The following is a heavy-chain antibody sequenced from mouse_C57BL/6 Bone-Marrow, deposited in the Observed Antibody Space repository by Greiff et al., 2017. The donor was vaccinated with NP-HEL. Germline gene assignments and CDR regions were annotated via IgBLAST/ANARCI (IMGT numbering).Heavy chain of an antibody. D-gene: IGHD1-1*01. V-gene: IGHV1-59*01. CDR3: ARSTVVAVDY. Sequence: QVQLQQPGAELVRPGTSVKLSCKASGYTFTSYWMHWVKQRPGQGLEWIGVIDPSDSYTNYNQQFKGKATLTVDTSSSTAYMQLISLTSEDSAVYYCARSTVVAVDYWGQGTTLTVSS. J-gene: IGHJ2*01. CDR1: GYTFTSYW. CDR2: IDPSDSYT.